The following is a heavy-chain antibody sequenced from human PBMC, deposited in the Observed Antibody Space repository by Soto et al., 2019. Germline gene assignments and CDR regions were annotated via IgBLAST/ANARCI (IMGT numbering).Heavy chain of an antibody. Sequence: QVQLVQSGAEVKKPGASVKVSCKASGYTFTSYGISWVRQASGQGLEWMGWISAYNGNTKYAQKLQGRVTMTTDTSTSTAYMERRSRRSDDTAVYYCARDEAYKWNDGGWFDPWGQGTLVTVSS. CDR2: ISAYNGNT. CDR3: ARDEAYKWNDGGWFDP. D-gene: IGHD1-1*01. J-gene: IGHJ5*02. CDR1: GYTFTSYG. V-gene: IGHV1-18*01.